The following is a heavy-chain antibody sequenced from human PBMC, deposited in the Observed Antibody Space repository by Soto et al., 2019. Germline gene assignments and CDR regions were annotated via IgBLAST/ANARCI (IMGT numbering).Heavy chain of an antibody. D-gene: IGHD3-3*01. CDR2: ISWSGGST. CDR1: GFTFDDYA. CDR3: AMDGFWDPNWFDP. J-gene: IGHJ5*02. V-gene: IGHV3-23*01. Sequence: PGGSLRLSCAASGFTFDDYAMHWVRQAPGKGLEWVSAISWSGGSTYYADSVKGRFTISRDNSKNTLYLQMNSLSAEDTAVYYCAMDGFWDPNWFDPWGQGTLVTVSS.